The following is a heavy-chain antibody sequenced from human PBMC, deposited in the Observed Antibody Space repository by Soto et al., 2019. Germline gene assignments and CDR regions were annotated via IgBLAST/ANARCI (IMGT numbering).Heavy chain of an antibody. V-gene: IGHV3-30*18. CDR1: GFTFSSYG. Sequence: GGSLRLSCAASGFTFSSYGMHWVRQAPGKGLEWVAVISYDGSNKYYADSVKGRFTISRDNSKNTLYLQMNSLRAEDTAVYYCAKQNQQLVPYYYYGMDVWGQGTTVTVSS. CDR2: ISYDGSNK. CDR3: AKQNQQLVPYYYYGMDV. D-gene: IGHD6-13*01. J-gene: IGHJ6*02.